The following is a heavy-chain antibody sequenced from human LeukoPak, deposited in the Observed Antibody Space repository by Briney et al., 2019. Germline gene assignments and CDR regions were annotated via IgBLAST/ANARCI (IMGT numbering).Heavy chain of an antibody. D-gene: IGHD6-19*01. CDR1: GFTFGDYA. V-gene: IGHV3-49*04. CDR2: IRSKAYGGTT. Sequence: GGSLRLSCTASGFTFGDYAMSWVRQAPGKGLEWVGFIRSKAYGGTTEYAASVKGRFTISRDDSKSIAYLQMNSLKTEDTAVYYCTRDPRPGIAVAGLAGYWGQGTLVTVSS. CDR3: TRDPRPGIAVAGLAGY. J-gene: IGHJ4*02.